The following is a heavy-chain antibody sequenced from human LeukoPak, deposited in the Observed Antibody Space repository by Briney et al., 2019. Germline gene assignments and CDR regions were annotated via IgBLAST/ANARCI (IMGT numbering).Heavy chain of an antibody. D-gene: IGHD3-3*01. V-gene: IGHV3-23*01. Sequence: GGSLRLSCAASGFALDIYAMNWVRQAPGKGLEWVSSIHASGYTYLADSVKGRFTISKDNAKTTLYLEMDRLRAEDTAIYYCAKGPGSDFWSGSYPFDYWGQGALVTVSS. CDR3: AKGPGSDFWSGSYPFDY. J-gene: IGHJ4*02. CDR1: GFALDIYA. CDR2: IHASGYT.